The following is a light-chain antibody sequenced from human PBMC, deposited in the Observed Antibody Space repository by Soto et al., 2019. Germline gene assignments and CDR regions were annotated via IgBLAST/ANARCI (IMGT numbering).Light chain of an antibody. CDR1: HNDIGTYDY. V-gene: IGLV2-14*03. CDR2: GVT. Sequence: QSVLTQPPSASGSPGQSITISCTGNHNDIGTYDYVSWYQQHPGRAPRLLIYGVTTRPSGISDRFSASKSGLTASLTISGLQPEDEADYYCSSFTSDRIYVFGPGTKATVL. CDR3: SSFTSDRIYV. J-gene: IGLJ1*01.